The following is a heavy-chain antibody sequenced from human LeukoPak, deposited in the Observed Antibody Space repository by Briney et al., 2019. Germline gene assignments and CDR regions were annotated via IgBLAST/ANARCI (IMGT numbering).Heavy chain of an antibody. D-gene: IGHD3-22*01. J-gene: IGHJ5*02. CDR2: ISSSGSTI. Sequence: GGSLRLSCAASGFTFSDYYMSWIRQAPGKGLEWVSYISSSGSTIYYADSVKGRFTIPRDNAENSLYLQMNSLRAEDTAVYYCARDKAYYYDSSGPNWFDPWGQGTLVTVSS. CDR3: ARDKAYYYDSSGPNWFDP. V-gene: IGHV3-11*01. CDR1: GFTFSDYY.